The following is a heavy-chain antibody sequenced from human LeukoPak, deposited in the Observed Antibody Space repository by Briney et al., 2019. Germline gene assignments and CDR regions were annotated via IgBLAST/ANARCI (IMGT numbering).Heavy chain of an antibody. V-gene: IGHV1-69*04. Sequence: ASVKVSCKASGGTFSSYAISWVRQAPGQGLEWMGRIIPILGIANYAQKFQGRVTITADKSTSTAYMELSSLRSEDTAVSYCARVTTVVTNPWYFDLWGRGTLVTVSS. CDR2: IIPILGIA. CDR1: GGTFSSYA. CDR3: ARVTTVVTNPWYFDL. J-gene: IGHJ2*01. D-gene: IGHD4-23*01.